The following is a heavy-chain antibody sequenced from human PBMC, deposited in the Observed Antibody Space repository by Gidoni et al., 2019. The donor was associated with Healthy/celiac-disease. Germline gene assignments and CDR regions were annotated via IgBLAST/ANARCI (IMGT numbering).Heavy chain of an antibody. CDR3: ASNAAAQRPYYYMDV. CDR1: GGSISSYY. Sequence: QVQLQESGPGLVQPSETLSLTCTVSGGSISSYYWSWIRQPPGNGLELIGYIYYSGSTNYNLSLKRRVTISVDTSKNQFSLKLSSVTAADTAVYYCASNAAAQRPYYYMDVWGKGTTVTVSS. J-gene: IGHJ6*03. CDR2: IYYSGST. D-gene: IGHD6-25*01. V-gene: IGHV4-59*01.